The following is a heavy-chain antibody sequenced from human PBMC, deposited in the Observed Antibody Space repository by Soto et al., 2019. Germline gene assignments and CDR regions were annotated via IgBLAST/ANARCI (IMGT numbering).Heavy chain of an antibody. CDR1: GGTFSSYA. D-gene: IGHD3-10*01. J-gene: IGHJ4*02. V-gene: IGHV1-69*01. CDR2: IIPIFGTA. Sequence: QVQLVQSGAEVKKPGSSVKVSCKASGGTFSSYAISWVRQAPGQGLEWMGGIIPIFGTANYAQKFQGRVTITADESTSTAYMELSSLRSEDTAVYYSARGLGYYGSGSSYYLDYWGQGTLVTVSS. CDR3: ARGLGYYGSGSSYYLDY.